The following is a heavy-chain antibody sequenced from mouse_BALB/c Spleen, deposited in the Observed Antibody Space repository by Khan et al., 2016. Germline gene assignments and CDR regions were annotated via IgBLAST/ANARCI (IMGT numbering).Heavy chain of an antibody. CDR2: IRLKSVDYVT. CDR3: WILL. Sequence: EVKLEESGGGLVQPGGSMKLSCVASGFTFSNYWMNWVRQSPEKGLEWVAEIRLKSVDYVTHFAESVKGRFSISSDDCKSSVHLQMNSLRAEDTGIYYCWILLWGEGTTLTVSS. CDR1: GFTFSNYW. J-gene: IGHJ2*01. V-gene: IGHV6-6*02.